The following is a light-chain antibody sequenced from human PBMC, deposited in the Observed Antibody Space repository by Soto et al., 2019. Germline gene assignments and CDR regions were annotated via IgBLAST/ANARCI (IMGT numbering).Light chain of an antibody. Sequence: DSMMTQSPSTLSASVGDRVTITCRASQSIGGRLAWYQLKPGKAPKLLIYEASSLQGGVPSRFSGSGFGTDFALTITSLQAEDFATYYCQQLRMYPSTFGGGTKVDI. J-gene: IGKJ4*01. CDR1: QSIGGR. CDR2: EAS. CDR3: QQLRMYPST. V-gene: IGKV1-5*03.